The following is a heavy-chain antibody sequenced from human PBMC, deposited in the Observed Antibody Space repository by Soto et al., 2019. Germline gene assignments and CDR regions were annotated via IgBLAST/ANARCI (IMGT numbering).Heavy chain of an antibody. Sequence: PGGSLRLSCAASGFTFSSYGMHWVRQAPGKGLEWVAVIWYDGSNKYYADSVKGRFTISRDNSKNTLYLQMNSLRAEDTAVDYYARGTSYFMHYWGQGTLVTVSS. J-gene: IGHJ4*02. CDR3: ARGTSYFMHY. CDR1: GFTFSSYG. V-gene: IGHV3-33*08. CDR2: IWYDGSNK. D-gene: IGHD2-2*01.